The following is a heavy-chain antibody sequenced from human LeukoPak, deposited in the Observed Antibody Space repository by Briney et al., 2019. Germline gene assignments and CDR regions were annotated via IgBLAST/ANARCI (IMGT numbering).Heavy chain of an antibody. CDR2: LYPGDSDT. V-gene: IGHV5-51*01. J-gene: IGHJ4*02. D-gene: IGHD4-17*01. Sequence: GESLKISCQGSGYSFSTHWIGWVRQMPGKGLEWMGILYPGDSDTRYSPSFQGQVTISADKSISTTYLQWSSLKASDTAMYYCARLGDLYGDYGIHDYWGQGTLVTISS. CDR3: ARLGDLYGDYGIHDY. CDR1: GYSFSTHW.